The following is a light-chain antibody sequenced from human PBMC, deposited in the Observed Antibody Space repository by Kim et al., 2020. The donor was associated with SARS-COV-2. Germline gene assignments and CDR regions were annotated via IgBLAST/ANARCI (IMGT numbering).Light chain of an antibody. J-gene: IGKJ4*01. V-gene: IGKV3-11*01. Sequence: EIVLPQSPATLSLSPGERATLSCRASRSVRTYLAWYQQKPGQAPRLLISDASNRATGIPARFSGSGSETDFTLTISSLEPEDFAVYYCQQRTNWPLTFGGGPKLEI. CDR3: QQRTNWPLT. CDR1: RSVRTY. CDR2: DAS.